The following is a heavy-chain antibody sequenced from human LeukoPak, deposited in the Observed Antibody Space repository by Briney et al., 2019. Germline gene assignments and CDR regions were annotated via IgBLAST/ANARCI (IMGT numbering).Heavy chain of an antibody. Sequence: PGGSLRLSCAASGFTFSSYSMNWVRQAPGKGLEWVSAITGSGGSTYYADSVKGRFTISRDNSKNTLYLQMNSLRAEDTAVYYCAKAGGGYYYVDYWGQGTLVTVSS. J-gene: IGHJ4*02. D-gene: IGHD3-22*01. CDR3: AKAGGGYYYVDY. V-gene: IGHV3-23*01. CDR2: ITGSGGST. CDR1: GFTFSSYS.